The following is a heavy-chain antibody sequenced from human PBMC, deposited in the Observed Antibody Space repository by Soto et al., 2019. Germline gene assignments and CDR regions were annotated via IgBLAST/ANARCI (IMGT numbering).Heavy chain of an antibody. CDR3: ARGYSSSRHYYYYYMDV. Sequence: PSETLSLTCTVSGGSISSYYWSWIQQPPGKGLEWIGYIYYSGSTNYNPSLKSRVTISVDTSKIQFSLKLSSVTAADTAVYYCARGYSSSRHYYYYYMDVWGKGTTVTVSS. CDR1: GGSISSYY. J-gene: IGHJ6*03. D-gene: IGHD6-13*01. V-gene: IGHV4-59*01. CDR2: IYYSGST.